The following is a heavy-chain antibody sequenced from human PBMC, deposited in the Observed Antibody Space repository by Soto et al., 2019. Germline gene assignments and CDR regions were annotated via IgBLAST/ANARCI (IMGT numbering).Heavy chain of an antibody. CDR2: IIPIFGTA. J-gene: IGHJ6*04. CDR3: AREVGGYPNYYYGMDV. V-gene: IGHV1-69*01. Sequence: QVQLVQSGAEVKKPGSSVKVSCKASGGTFSSYAISWVRQAPGQGLEWMGGIIPIFGTANYAQKFQGRVKIAAGESTSSAYMELGSLRSEDTAVYYCAREVGGYPNYYYGMDVWGKGTTVTVSS. CDR1: GGTFSSYA. D-gene: IGHD5-12*01.